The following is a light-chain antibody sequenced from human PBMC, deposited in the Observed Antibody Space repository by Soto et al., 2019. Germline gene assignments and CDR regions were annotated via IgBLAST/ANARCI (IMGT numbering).Light chain of an antibody. CDR2: GAS. Sequence: IVLTQSPATLSFSPGERASLSCRASQSVSSYLAWYQQKPGQAPRLLIYGASTRATGIPDRFSGSGYGTDFTLNISRLEPEDLAVYYCQQRNNWPSTTFGPGTKVDS. CDR1: QSVSSY. V-gene: IGKV3-11*01. CDR3: QQRNNWPSTT. J-gene: IGKJ3*01.